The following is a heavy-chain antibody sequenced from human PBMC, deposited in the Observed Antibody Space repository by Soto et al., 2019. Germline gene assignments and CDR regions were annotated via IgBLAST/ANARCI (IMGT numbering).Heavy chain of an antibody. D-gene: IGHD2-21*02. CDR1: GFTFSSYA. Sequence: GGSLRLSCAASGFTFSSYAMSWVRQAPGKGLEWVSAISGSGGSTYYADSVKGRFTISRDNSKNTLYLQMNSLRAEDTAVYYCAKGRPCGGDCYTLYYYYGMDVWGQGTTVTGSS. V-gene: IGHV3-23*01. J-gene: IGHJ6*02. CDR2: ISGSGGST. CDR3: AKGRPCGGDCYTLYYYYGMDV.